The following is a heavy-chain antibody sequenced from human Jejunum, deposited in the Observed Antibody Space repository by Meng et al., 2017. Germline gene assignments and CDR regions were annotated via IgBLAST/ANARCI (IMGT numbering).Heavy chain of an antibody. J-gene: IGHJ4*02. V-gene: IGHV3-30*04. CDR1: GFTFSNCA. CDR2: ISNDGRNK. CDR3: AGDGDAPGTCLEY. D-gene: IGHD6-13*01. Sequence: GESLKISCAASGFTFSNCAMHWVRQAPGKGLEWMAVISNDGRNKYYADSVTGRFTVSRDNSKNTLYLQMHSLRPEDTTVYYCAGDGDAPGTCLEYWRRGTQVTVSS.